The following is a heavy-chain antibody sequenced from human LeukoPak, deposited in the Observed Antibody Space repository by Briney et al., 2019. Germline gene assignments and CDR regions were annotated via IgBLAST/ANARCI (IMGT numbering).Heavy chain of an antibody. Sequence: SETLSLTCAVYGGSFSGYYWSWIRQPPGKGLEWIGEINHSGSTNYNPSLKSRVTISVDTSKNQFSLKLSSVTAADTAVYYCARHPYCGGDCLLYNWFDPWGQGTLVTVSS. CDR3: ARHPYCGGDCLLYNWFDP. CDR1: GGSFSGYY. J-gene: IGHJ5*02. D-gene: IGHD2-21*02. CDR2: INHSGST. V-gene: IGHV4-34*01.